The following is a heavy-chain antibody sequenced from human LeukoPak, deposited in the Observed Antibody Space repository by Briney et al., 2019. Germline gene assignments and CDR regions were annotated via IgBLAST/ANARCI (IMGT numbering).Heavy chain of an antibody. CDR2: IIPIFGTA. V-gene: IGHV1-69*05. CDR1: GGTFSSYA. CDR3: ARDWIAAAGTRGFDY. D-gene: IGHD6-13*01. Sequence: SVKVSCKASGGTFSSYAISWVRQAPGQGLEWMGRIIPIFGTANYAQKFQGRVTITTDESTSTAYMELSSLRSEDTAVYYCARDWIAAAGTRGFDYWGQGTLVTVSS. J-gene: IGHJ4*02.